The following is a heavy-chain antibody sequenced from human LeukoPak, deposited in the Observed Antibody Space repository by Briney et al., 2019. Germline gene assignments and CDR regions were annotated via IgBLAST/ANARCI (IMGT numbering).Heavy chain of an antibody. V-gene: IGHV3-53*03. Sequence: PGGPLRLSCAASGFPVSSNYMTWVRQPPGKGLEWFSATYSGGSTYYADSVKGRFTISSDNSKNTLYLQMNSLKAEDTAIYYCARAQDYCSGSTCYGYFQYWGQGTLVTVSS. CDR2: TYSGGST. D-gene: IGHD2-15*01. J-gene: IGHJ1*01. CDR1: GFPVSSNY. CDR3: ARAQDYCSGSTCYGYFQY.